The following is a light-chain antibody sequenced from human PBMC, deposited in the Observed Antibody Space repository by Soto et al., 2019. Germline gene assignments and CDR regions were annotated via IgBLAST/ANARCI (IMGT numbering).Light chain of an antibody. CDR3: QQYNNWPLT. V-gene: IGKV3-15*01. Sequence: EIVMTQSPATLSVSPGERATLSCRASQSVSSNLAWYQQKPGQAPRLLIYGASTRATGIPARFSGSGSGTDFILTISSLQSEDFAVYYCQQYNNWPLTFGGGTKVEI. J-gene: IGKJ4*01. CDR1: QSVSSN. CDR2: GAS.